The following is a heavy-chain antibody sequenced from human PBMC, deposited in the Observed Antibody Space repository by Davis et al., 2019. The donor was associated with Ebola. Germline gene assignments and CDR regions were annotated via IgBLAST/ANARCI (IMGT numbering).Heavy chain of an antibody. CDR1: GGSVTNTNYL. D-gene: IGHD4-17*01. Sequence: MPSETLSLTCTVSGGSVTNTNYLWSWIRQPPGKGLEWIGHIHYSGTTIYNPSLKSRVTISVDTSKNQFSLKLSSVTAADTAVYYCARVYGDYTEYFDYWGQGTLVTVSS. CDR2: IHYSGTT. V-gene: IGHV4-61*01. J-gene: IGHJ4*02. CDR3: ARVYGDYTEYFDY.